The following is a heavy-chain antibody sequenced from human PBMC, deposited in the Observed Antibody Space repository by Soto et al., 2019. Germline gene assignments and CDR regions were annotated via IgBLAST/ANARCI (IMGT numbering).Heavy chain of an antibody. CDR3: AGIDYGDYFASDYYGMDV. CDR2: ITPFNGNT. J-gene: IGHJ6*02. CDR1: GYTFTYRY. D-gene: IGHD4-17*01. V-gene: IGHV1-45*02. Sequence: SVKVSCKASGYTFTYRYLHWVRQAPGQALEWMGWITPFNGNTNYAQKFQDRVTITRDRSMSTAYMELSSLRSEDTAMYYCAGIDYGDYFASDYYGMDVWGQGTTVTVS.